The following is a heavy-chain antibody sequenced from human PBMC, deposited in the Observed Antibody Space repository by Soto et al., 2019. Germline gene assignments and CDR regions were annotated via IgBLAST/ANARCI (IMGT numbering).Heavy chain of an antibody. Sequence: XGSLRLSCAASGFTFSDYYMNWIRQAPGKGLEWVSYISSTSITIYYADSVKGRFTISRDNAKNSLYLQMNNLRAEDTAVYYCASLEPFDYWGQGTLVTVSS. J-gene: IGHJ4*02. CDR1: GFTFSDYY. D-gene: IGHD1-1*01. CDR3: ASLEPFDY. V-gene: IGHV3-11*01. CDR2: ISSTSITI.